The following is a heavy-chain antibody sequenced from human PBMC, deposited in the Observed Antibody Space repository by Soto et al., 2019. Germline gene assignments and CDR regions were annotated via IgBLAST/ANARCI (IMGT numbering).Heavy chain of an antibody. V-gene: IGHV5-10-1*01. CDR3: VRGGGYCSGGRCFNFDY. CDR2: IDPSDSYT. D-gene: IGHD2-15*01. J-gene: IGHJ4*02. Sequence: GESLKISCKGSGYSFTSYWISWVRQMPGKGLECMGRIDPSDSYTNYSPSFQGHVTISADKSISTAYMELNGLRSGDTAIYYCVRGGGYCSGGRCFNFDYWGQGTLVTVSS. CDR1: GYSFTSYW.